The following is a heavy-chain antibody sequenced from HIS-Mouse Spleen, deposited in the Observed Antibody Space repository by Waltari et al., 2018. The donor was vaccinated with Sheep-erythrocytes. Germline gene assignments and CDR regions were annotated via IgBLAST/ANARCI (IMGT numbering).Heavy chain of an antibody. CDR3: ARDSGYDYFDY. V-gene: IGHV3-21*01. Sequence: EVQLVESGGGRVKPGGSRRLSGAAAGFTFSSYSMNWVRQARGKGLEWVSSISSSSSYIYYADSVKGRFTISRDNAKNSLYLQMNSLRAEDTAVYYCARDSGYDYFDYWGQGTLVTVSS. D-gene: IGHD5-12*01. CDR2: ISSSSSYI. CDR1: GFTFSSYS. J-gene: IGHJ4*02.